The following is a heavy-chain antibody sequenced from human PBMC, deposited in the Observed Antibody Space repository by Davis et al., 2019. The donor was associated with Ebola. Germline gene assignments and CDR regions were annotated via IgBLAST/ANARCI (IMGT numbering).Heavy chain of an antibody. CDR1: GFTFSSYS. J-gene: IGHJ4*02. V-gene: IGHV3-21*01. D-gene: IGHD6-19*01. CDR3: ARSVAGTVDY. CDR2: ISSSSSYI. Sequence: PGGSLRLSCAASGFTFSSYSMNWVRQAPGKGLEWVSSISSSSSYIYYADSLKGRFTISRDNAKNSLYLQMNGLRAEDTAVFYCARSVAGTVDYWGQGTLVTVSS.